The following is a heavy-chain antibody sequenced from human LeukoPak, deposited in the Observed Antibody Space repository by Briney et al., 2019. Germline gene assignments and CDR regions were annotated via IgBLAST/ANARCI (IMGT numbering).Heavy chain of an antibody. Sequence: PGGSLRLSCVASGLMFRAHAMDWVRQAPGKGLEWVVRILEDGSKKTYADSVRGRSNISRDNGKNTVFLQMNSLPTEDTEVYFCAKDSRRAKGALDFWGEGTIVTVSS. CDR2: ILEDGSKK. CDR1: GLMFRAHA. V-gene: IGHV3-30*02. J-gene: IGHJ3*01. CDR3: AKDSRRAKGALDF.